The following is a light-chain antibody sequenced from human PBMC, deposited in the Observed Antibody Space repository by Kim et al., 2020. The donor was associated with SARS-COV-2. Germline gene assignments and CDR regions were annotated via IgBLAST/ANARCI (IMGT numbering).Light chain of an antibody. V-gene: IGKV3-20*01. CDR1: QSVSSSY. Sequence: ETVLTQSPGTLSLSPGERATLSCRASQSVSSSYLAWYQQKPGQAPRLLIYGASSRATGIPDRFSGSGSGTDFTLTISRLEPEDFAVYYCQPYGSSPRTFGQGTKLEI. CDR2: GAS. CDR3: QPYGSSPRT. J-gene: IGKJ2*01.